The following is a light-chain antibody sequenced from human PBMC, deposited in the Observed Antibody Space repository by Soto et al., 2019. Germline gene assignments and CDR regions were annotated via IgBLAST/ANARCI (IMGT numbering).Light chain of an antibody. V-gene: IGLV1-44*01. CDR3: AAWDDSLNVYV. CDR1: SSNIGSNT. CDR2: SNN. Sequence: QSVLTQPHSASGTPGQRVTISCSGSSSNIGSNTVNWYQQLPGTAPKLLIYSNNQRPSGVPDRFSGSKSGTSASLAISGLQSEDEADYYCAAWDDSLNVYVFGTGTKVTVL. J-gene: IGLJ1*01.